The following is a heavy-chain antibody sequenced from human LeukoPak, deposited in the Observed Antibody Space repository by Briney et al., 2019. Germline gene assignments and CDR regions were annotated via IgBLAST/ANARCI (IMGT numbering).Heavy chain of an antibody. Sequence: SETLSLTCTVSGGSISGSNYHWGWIRQPPGKGLEWIGCINYWGHTYYNPSLESRVTISVDTSKNQFSLKVSSVTAADTALYCCAPTYSYTGGGYDYWGQGTLVTVSS. D-gene: IGHD5-18*01. V-gene: IGHV4-39*01. CDR2: INYWGHT. J-gene: IGHJ4*02. CDR1: GGSISGSNYH. CDR3: APTYSYTGGGYDY.